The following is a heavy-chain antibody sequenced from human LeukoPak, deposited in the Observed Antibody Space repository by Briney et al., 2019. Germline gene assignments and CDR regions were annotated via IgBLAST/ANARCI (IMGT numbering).Heavy chain of an antibody. V-gene: IGHV1-2*06. Sequence: ASVKVSCKASGHTFTGYYMHWVRQAPGQGLEWMGRINPNSGGTNYAQKFQGRVTMTRDTSISTAYMELSRLRSDDTAVYYCAREGNSKRGYSYGLGGFDIWGQGTMVTVSS. D-gene: IGHD5-18*01. CDR2: INPNSGGT. CDR1: GHTFTGYY. CDR3: AREGNSKRGYSYGLGGFDI. J-gene: IGHJ3*02.